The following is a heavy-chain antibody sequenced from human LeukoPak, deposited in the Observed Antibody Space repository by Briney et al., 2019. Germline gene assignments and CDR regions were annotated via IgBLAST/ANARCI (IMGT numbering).Heavy chain of an antibody. CDR3: AKDRDGADRIIL. D-gene: IGHD5-24*01. V-gene: IGHV1-2*06. Sequence: GASVKVSCKVVAYDFTGYHIHWVRQAPGQGPEWMGRLNPNTGHAVYAFKFQGRVTITRDTSSSTAYMEVTRLTSDDTALYYCAKDRDGADRIILWGQETLVTVSS. J-gene: IGHJ4*02. CDR1: AYDFTGYH. CDR2: LNPNTGHA.